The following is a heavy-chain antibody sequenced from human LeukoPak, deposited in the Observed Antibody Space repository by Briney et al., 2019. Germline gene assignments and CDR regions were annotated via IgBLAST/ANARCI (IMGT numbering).Heavy chain of an antibody. D-gene: IGHD3-22*01. CDR3: AKYGSATYYYDSSGYERGAKFYYYYMDV. J-gene: IGHJ6*03. CDR2: ISGSGGST. V-gene: IGHV3-23*01. Sequence: GGSLRLSCAASGFTFSSYAMSWVRQAPGKGLEWASAISGSGGSTYYADSVKGRFTISRDNSKNTLYLQMNSLRAEDTAVYYCAKYGSATYYYDSSGYERGAKFYYYYMDVWGKGTTVTVSS. CDR1: GFTFSSYA.